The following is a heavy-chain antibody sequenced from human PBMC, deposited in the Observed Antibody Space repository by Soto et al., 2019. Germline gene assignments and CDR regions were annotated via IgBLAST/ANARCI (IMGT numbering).Heavy chain of an antibody. D-gene: IGHD1-1*01. Sequence: SETLSLTCTVSGGSISSYYWSWIRQPPGKGLEWIGYIYYSGSTNYNPSLKSRVTISVDTSKNQFSLKLSSVTAADTAVYYCASLTFGTSIDYWGQGTLVTVSS. CDR3: ASLTFGTSIDY. CDR1: GGSISSYY. CDR2: IYYSGST. J-gene: IGHJ4*02. V-gene: IGHV4-59*08.